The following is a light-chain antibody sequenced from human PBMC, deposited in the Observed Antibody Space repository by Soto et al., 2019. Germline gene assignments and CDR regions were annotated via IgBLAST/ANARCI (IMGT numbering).Light chain of an antibody. CDR1: SSDVGGYNF. J-gene: IGLJ2*01. CDR3: SSYAGTNIVI. Sequence: QSALTQPPSASGSPGQSVTISCTGTSSDVGGYNFVSWYQQHPGKAPKLIIYEVTQRPSGVPDRFSGSKSGNTASLAVSGLQGEDEADYYCSSYAGTNIVIFGGGTKVTFL. V-gene: IGLV2-8*01. CDR2: EVT.